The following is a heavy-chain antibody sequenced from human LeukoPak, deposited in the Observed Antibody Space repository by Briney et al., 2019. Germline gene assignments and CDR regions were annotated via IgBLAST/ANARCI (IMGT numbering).Heavy chain of an antibody. CDR1: GGSVSSGDYY. Sequence: SETLSLTCTVSGGSVSSGDYYWSWIRQPPGKGLEWIGYISYSGSTYYNPSLKSRVTMSVDTSKNQFSLRLSSVTAADTAVYYCARRRYYGDFDYWAREPWSPSPQ. J-gene: IGHJ4*02. D-gene: IGHD1-26*01. CDR2: ISYSGST. V-gene: IGHV4-30-4*01. CDR3: ARRRYYGDFDY.